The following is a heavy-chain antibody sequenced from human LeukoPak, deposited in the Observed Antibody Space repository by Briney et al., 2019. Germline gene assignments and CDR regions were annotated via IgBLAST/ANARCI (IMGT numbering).Heavy chain of an antibody. CDR1: GGSFSGYY. Sequence: PSETLSLTCAVYGGSFSGYYWSWIRQPPGKGLEWIGEINHSGSTNYNPSLKSRVTISVDTSKNQFSLKLSSVTAADTAVYYCARGTATYYYGSGSYNLGEELAFDIWGQGTMVTVSS. J-gene: IGHJ3*02. CDR2: INHSGST. V-gene: IGHV4-34*01. D-gene: IGHD3-10*01. CDR3: ARGTATYYYGSGSYNLGEELAFDI.